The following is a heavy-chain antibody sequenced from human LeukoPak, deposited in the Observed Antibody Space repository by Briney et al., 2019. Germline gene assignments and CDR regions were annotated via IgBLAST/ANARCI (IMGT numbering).Heavy chain of an antibody. CDR3: ARGDGDF. Sequence: GASVKVSCKASGYTFTNFGISWLRQAPGKGLEWMGWIFANNGNTNYAQKLQGRVTMTTDTSTSTDYMELRSLRSDDTAVDYCARGDGDFWGQGTLVTVSS. CDR1: GYTFTNFG. J-gene: IGHJ4*02. D-gene: IGHD5-24*01. V-gene: IGHV1-18*01. CDR2: IFANNGNT.